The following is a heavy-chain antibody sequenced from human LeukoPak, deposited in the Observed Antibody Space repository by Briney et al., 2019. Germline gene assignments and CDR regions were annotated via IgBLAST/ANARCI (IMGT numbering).Heavy chain of an antibody. CDR3: AREGVTDYYDSSGYSDY. J-gene: IGHJ4*02. CDR2: ISSSSSYI. CDR1: GFTFSSYS. V-gene: IGHV3-21*01. Sequence: GGSLRLSCAASGFTFSSYSMNWVRQAPGKGLEWVSSISSSSSYIYYADSVKGRFTISRDNAKNSLYLQMSSLRAEDTAVYYCAREGVTDYYDSSGYSDYWGQGTLVTVSS. D-gene: IGHD3-22*01.